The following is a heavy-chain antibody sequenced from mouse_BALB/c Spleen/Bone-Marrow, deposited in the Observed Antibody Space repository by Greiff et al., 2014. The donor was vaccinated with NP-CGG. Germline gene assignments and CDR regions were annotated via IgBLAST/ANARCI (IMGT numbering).Heavy chain of an antibody. V-gene: IGHV14-3*02. CDR2: IYPANGNT. CDR1: GFNIKDTS. D-gene: IGHD2-3*01. J-gene: IGHJ3*01. CDR3: AHDAPFAY. Sequence: VQLQQSGAELVKPGASVKLSCTTSGFNIKDTSIHWVKQRPERGLEWIGRIYPANGNTKYDPEFQGKATLTADTSSHTAYLHLSSLTSEDTAVCSCAHDAPFAYWGQGTLVTVSA.